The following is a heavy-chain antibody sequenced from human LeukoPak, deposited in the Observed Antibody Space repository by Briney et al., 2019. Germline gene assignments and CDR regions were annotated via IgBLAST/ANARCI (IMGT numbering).Heavy chain of an antibody. CDR1: GCIFSDNS. J-gene: IGHJ4*02. V-gene: IGHV3-21*01. CDR2: ISSSSTYI. Sequence: GGSLRPSCAASGCIFSDNSMNWVRQAPGKGLEWVSSISSSSTYIYYADSVTGRFAISRDNAKNSLYLQMNSLTAEDTAVYYCASGTMSTYDYWGQGTLVTVSS. CDR3: ASGTMSTYDY. D-gene: IGHD1-1*01.